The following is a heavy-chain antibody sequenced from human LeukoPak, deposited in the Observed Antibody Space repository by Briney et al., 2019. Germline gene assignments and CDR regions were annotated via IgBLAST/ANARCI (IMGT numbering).Heavy chain of an antibody. V-gene: IGHV1-2*02. CDR2: INFNSGGT. Sequence: ASVKVSCKASGYTFTGYYMHWVRQAPGQGLEWMGWINFNSGGTNYAQKFQGRVTMTRDTSISTEYMELSRLRPDDTAVYYCARVGGYSGYDPRGYFDYWGQGTLVTVSS. CDR3: ARVGGYSGYDPRGYFDY. D-gene: IGHD5-12*01. CDR1: GYTFTGYY. J-gene: IGHJ4*02.